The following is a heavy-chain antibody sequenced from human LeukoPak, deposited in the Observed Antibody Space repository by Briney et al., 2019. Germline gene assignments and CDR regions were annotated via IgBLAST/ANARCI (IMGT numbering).Heavy chain of an antibody. CDR2: INHSGST. D-gene: IGHD2-2*01. J-gene: IGHJ4*02. V-gene: IGHV4-34*01. CDR1: GGSFSDYY. CDR3: ARGRCSSTSCYSYKNLDY. Sequence: SETLSLTCAVYGGSFSDYYWSWISQPPGKRLEWIGEINHSGSTNYNPSLKSRVTISVDTSKNQFSLKLSSVTAADTAVYYCARGRCSSTSCYSYKNLDYWGQGTLVTVSS.